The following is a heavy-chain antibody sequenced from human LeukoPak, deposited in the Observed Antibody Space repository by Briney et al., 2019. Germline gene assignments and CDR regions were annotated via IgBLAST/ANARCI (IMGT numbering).Heavy chain of an antibody. CDR2: INHSGST. CDR3: ARGDIVVVVAANYYYYYMDV. V-gene: IGHV4-34*01. J-gene: IGHJ6*03. CDR1: GGSFSDYY. Sequence: SETLSLTCAVYGGSFSDYYWSWIRQPPGKGLEWIGEINHSGSTNHNPSLKSRVTISVDTSKNQFSLKLSSVTAADTAVYYCARGDIVVVVAANYYYYYMDVWGKGTTVTVSS. D-gene: IGHD2-15*01.